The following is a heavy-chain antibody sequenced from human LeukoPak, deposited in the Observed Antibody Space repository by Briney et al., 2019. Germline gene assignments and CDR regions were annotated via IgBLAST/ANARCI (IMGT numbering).Heavy chain of an antibody. V-gene: IGHV3-7*01. D-gene: IGHD4-17*01. J-gene: IGHJ4*02. Sequence: GGSLRLSCVASGFTFSSYYMSWVRQAPGKGLEWVVNIKEDGSERYYVDSMKGRFTISRDNAKNSLYLQMNSLRAEDTAVYYCARDLYGDYFFDYCGQGTLVTVSS. CDR3: ARDLYGDYFFDY. CDR1: GFTFSSYY. CDR2: IKEDGSER.